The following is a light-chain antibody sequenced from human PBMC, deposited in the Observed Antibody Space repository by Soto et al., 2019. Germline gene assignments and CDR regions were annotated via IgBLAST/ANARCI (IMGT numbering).Light chain of an antibody. J-gene: IGKJ1*01. Sequence: DIVMTQSPLSLPVTPGEPASISCRSSQSLLHSNGYNYLDWYLQKPGQSPQLLIYLGSNRASGVPDRFSGGGCGPDFTRKISRGEAGDVGVYYSMQPRQSWTFGKGTKVEI. CDR2: LGS. CDR3: MQPRQSWT. CDR1: QSLLHSNGYNY. V-gene: IGKV2-28*01.